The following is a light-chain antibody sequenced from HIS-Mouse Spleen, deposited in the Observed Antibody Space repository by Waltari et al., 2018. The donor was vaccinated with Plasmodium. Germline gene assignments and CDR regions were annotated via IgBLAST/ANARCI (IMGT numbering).Light chain of an antibody. CDR2: YKSDSDK. J-gene: IGLJ3*02. CDR3: MIWHSSAWV. V-gene: IGLV5-45*02. CDR1: SGINVGTYR. Sequence: QAVLTQPSSLSASPGASASLTCTFRSGINVGTYRIYWYQQKPGSPPQYLLRYKSDSDKQQGSGVPSRFSGSKDASANAGILLISGLQSEDEADYYCMIWHSSAWVFGGG.